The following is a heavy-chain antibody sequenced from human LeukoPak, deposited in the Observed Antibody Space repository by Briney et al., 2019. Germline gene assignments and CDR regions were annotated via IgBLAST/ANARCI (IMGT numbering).Heavy chain of an antibody. Sequence: PGGSLRLSRTVSGFTVSSNSMSWVRQAPGKGLEWVSFIYSGGNTHNSDSVKGRFTISRDNSKNTLYLQMNSLRAEDTAVYYCARRAGDYSHPYDYWGQGTLVTVSS. CDR2: IYSGGNT. D-gene: IGHD3-22*01. CDR1: GFTVSSNS. J-gene: IGHJ4*02. CDR3: ARRAGDYSHPYDY. V-gene: IGHV3-53*01.